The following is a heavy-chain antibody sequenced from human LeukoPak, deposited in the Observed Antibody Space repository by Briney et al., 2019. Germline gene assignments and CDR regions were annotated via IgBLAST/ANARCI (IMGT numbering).Heavy chain of an antibody. D-gene: IGHD1-26*01. CDR2: IKQDGSGK. V-gene: IGHV3-7*01. CDR1: GFTFSSYW. J-gene: IGHJ1*01. Sequence: GGSLRLSCAASGFTFSSYWMTWVRKAPGKGLEWVANIKQDGSGKYYVDSVEGRFTISRDNATNSLYLQMDSLRAEDTTAVYCATDSGSYFGYLQRWREPTLVTVPS. CDR3: ATDSGSYFGYLQR.